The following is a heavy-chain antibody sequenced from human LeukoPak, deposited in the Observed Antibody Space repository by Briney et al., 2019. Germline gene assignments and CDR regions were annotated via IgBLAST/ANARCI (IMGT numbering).Heavy chain of an antibody. V-gene: IGHV4-61*02. CDR2: IYTSGTT. CDR1: GGSISRGSYY. J-gene: IGHJ4*02. Sequence: SETLSLTCVVSGGSISRGSYYWNWIRQPAGKGLEWMGRIYTSGTTNYNPSLKSRVTLSVDTSRNQLSLQLTSVTAADTAVYYWSRQTFGVLYFDSWGQGTLVIVSS. D-gene: IGHD3-10*01. CDR3: SRQTFGVLYFDS.